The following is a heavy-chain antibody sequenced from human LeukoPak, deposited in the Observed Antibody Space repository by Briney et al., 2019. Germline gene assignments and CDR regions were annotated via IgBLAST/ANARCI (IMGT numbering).Heavy chain of an antibody. CDR2: IFHARNT. V-gene: IGHV4-38-2*01. CDR1: GYSITSDYQ. J-gene: IGHJ5*02. Sequence: AGTLSLTCAVSGYSITSDYQWGWVRPPPGEGLEWIGSIFHARNTYYNPSLKSRVTMSIDTSMNHFSLNLISVTAADTAVYYCARTRYCSGETCFSPDLLDTWSRGTLVTVSS. CDR3: ARTRYCSGETCFSPDLLDT. D-gene: IGHD2-15*01.